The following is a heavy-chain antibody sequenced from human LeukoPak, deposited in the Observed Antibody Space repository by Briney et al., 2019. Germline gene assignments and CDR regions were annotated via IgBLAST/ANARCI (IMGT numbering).Heavy chain of an antibody. V-gene: IGHV4-59*01. J-gene: IGHJ4*02. Sequence: SETLSLTCSVSGDSISTYHWNWIRKPPGKGLEWIGYMQSTGNSNYNPSLKSRVSMSVETSKNQFSLKLSSVTAADTAVYYCAREGVGATPFDYWGQGTLVTVSS. D-gene: IGHD1-26*01. CDR1: GDSISTYH. CDR3: AREGVGATPFDY. CDR2: MQSTGNS.